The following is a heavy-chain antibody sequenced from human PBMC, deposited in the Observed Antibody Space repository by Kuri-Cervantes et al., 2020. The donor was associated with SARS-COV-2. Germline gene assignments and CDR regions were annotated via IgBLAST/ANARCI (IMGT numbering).Heavy chain of an antibody. CDR2: ISAYNGNT. Sequence: ASVKVSCKASGYTFTSYGISWVRQAPGQGLEWMGWISAYNGNTNYAQKLQGRVTMTTDTSTSTAYMELRSLRSDDTAVYYCARDLGDGYNFAGDAFDIWGQGTMVTVSS. J-gene: IGHJ3*02. D-gene: IGHD5-24*01. V-gene: IGHV1-18*01. CDR3: ARDLGDGYNFAGDAFDI. CDR1: GYTFTSYG.